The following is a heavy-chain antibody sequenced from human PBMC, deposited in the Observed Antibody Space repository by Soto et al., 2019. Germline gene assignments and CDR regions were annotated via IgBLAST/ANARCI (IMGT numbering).Heavy chain of an antibody. CDR2: IRNDIYDETT. J-gene: IGHJ4*02. D-gene: IGHD3-10*01. CDR1: GFTFGDYA. V-gene: IGHV3-49*04. CDR3: TRGRDGYNTYYLLY. Sequence: EVQLVESGGGLVQPGRALRLSCTASGFTFGDYAINWVRQVPGKGLEWLGFIRNDIYDETTEYAASVKGRLIISRDDSKSMAYLQMDSLKAEDTGVYYCTRGRDGYNTYYLLYWGQGALVTVSS.